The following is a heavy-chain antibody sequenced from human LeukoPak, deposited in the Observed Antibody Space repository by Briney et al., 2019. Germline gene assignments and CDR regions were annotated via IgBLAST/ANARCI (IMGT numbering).Heavy chain of an antibody. V-gene: IGHV5-51*01. CDR2: IYPGDSHI. Sequence: ESLKISCEGSGYSFTNYWIGWVRQMPGKGLEWMGIIYPGDSHIRYSPSFQGQVTISADKSISTAYLQWSSLKASDTAMYYCARLIYSNYVVDYWGQGTLVTVSS. CDR3: ARLIYSNYVVDY. CDR1: GYSFTNYW. D-gene: IGHD4-11*01. J-gene: IGHJ4*02.